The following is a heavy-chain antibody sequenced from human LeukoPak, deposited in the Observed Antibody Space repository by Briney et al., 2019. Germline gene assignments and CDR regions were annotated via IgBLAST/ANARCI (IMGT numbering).Heavy chain of an antibody. CDR2: ISSSGSTI. Sequence: GGSLRLSCAASGFTSSDYYMSWIRQAPGKGLEWVSYISSSGSTIYYADSVKGRFTISRDNAKNSLYLQMNSLRAEDTAVYYCARDSDVDTAMVTFDYWGQGTLVTVSS. J-gene: IGHJ4*02. V-gene: IGHV3-11*01. D-gene: IGHD5-18*01. CDR3: ARDSDVDTAMVTFDY. CDR1: GFTSSDYY.